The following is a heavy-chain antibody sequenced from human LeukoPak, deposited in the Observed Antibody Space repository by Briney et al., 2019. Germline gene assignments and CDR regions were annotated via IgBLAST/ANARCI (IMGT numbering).Heavy chain of an antibody. Sequence: GGSLRLSCSASGFTFSGYAMLWVRQAPGKGLESVSAISNSGGSTYYADSVKGRFTISRDNSDNTLYLQMNSLRAEDTAVYYCATSRTLDYWGQGTLVTVSS. CDR2: ISNSGGST. V-gene: IGHV3-64*04. CDR1: GFTFSGYA. J-gene: IGHJ4*02. CDR3: ATSRTLDY.